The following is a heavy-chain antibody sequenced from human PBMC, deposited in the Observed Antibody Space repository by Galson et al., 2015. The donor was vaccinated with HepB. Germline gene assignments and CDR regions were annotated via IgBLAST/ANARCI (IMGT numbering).Heavy chain of an antibody. CDR2: INQDGSEK. J-gene: IGHJ3*02. CDR3: ARDVTVAVLGSFDI. Sequence: LRLSCAASGFTFSIYWMRWVRQVPGKGLEWVANINQDGSEKYSVDSVKGRFTASRDNAKKSLYLQMNSLRAEDTAIYYCARDVTVAVLGSFDIWGQGTMVTVSS. CDR1: GFTFSIYW. D-gene: IGHD6-19*01. V-gene: IGHV3-7*01.